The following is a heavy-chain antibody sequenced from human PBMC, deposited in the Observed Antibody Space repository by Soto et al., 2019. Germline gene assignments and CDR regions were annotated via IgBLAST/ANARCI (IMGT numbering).Heavy chain of an antibody. CDR2: INHSGST. J-gene: IGHJ6*03. V-gene: IGHV4-34*01. Sequence: SETLSLTCAVYGGSFSGYYWSWIRQPPGKGLEWIGEINHSGSTNYNPSLKRRVIISVDTSKNQFSLKLKSVTAADTAIYYCARTVLGPDILADQFVDYYYYVDVWGQGTTVTVSS. CDR1: GGSFSGYY. D-gene: IGHD3-9*01. CDR3: ARTVLGPDILADQFVDYYYYVDV.